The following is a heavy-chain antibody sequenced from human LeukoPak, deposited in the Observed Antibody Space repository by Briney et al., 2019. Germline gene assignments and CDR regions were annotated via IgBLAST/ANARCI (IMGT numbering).Heavy chain of an antibody. CDR2: ISGSGGST. J-gene: IGHJ4*02. V-gene: IGHV3-23*01. CDR3: AKVLKDYYDSSGYWPGPNFDY. CDR1: GFTFSDYS. Sequence: GGSLRLSCAGSGFTFSDYSINWVRQAPGKGLEWVSAISGSGGSTYYADSVKGRFTISRDNSKNTLYLQMNSLRAEDTAVYYCAKVLKDYYDSSGYWPGPNFDYWGQGTLVTVSS. D-gene: IGHD3-22*01.